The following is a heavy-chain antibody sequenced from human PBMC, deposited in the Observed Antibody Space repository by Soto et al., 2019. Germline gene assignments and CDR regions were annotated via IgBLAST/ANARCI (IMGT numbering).Heavy chain of an antibody. CDR3: ARGDCVGGTCYSLAGSFFYYMDV. J-gene: IGHJ6*03. Sequence: EVQLVESGGGLVRPGGSLRLSGAASGFTFRNYWMSWVGQAPGKGLGGVSRINSDGGVSSHADSVRGRLTISRDNVKNTLYLHMDSLRAEDTAVYFRARGDCVGGTCYSLAGSFFYYMDVWGKGTTVTVFS. D-gene: IGHD2-15*01. V-gene: IGHV3-74*02. CDR2: INSDGGVS. CDR1: GFTFRNYW.